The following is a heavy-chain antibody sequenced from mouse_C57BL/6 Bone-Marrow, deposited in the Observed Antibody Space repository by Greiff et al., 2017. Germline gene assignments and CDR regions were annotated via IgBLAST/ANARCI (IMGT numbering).Heavy chain of an antibody. Sequence: VQLQQPGAELVKPGASVKMSCKASGYTFTSYWITWVKQRPGQGLEWIGDIYPGSGSTNYNEQFKSKATLTVDTSSSTAYMPHSSLTSEGSAVYYSACAWGFDYWGQGTTRTASS. CDR3: ACAWGFDY. CDR1: GYTFTSYW. J-gene: IGHJ2*01. D-gene: IGHD4-1*01. V-gene: IGHV1-55*01. CDR2: IYPGSGST.